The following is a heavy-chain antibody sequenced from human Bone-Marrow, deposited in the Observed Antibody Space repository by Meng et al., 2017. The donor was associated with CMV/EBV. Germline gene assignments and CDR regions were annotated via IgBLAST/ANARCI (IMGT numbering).Heavy chain of an antibody. CDR3: ARGGGSHPDYYYGMDV. V-gene: IGHV3-21*01. CDR1: GFTFSTYS. Sequence: GESLKISCAASGFTFSTYSMNWVRQAPGKGLEWVSSISSSSNYIYSADSVKGRFTISRDNAKNSLYLQMNSLRAEDTAVYYCARGGGSHPDYYYGMDVWGQGTTVTVSS. D-gene: IGHD3-10*01. J-gene: IGHJ6*02. CDR2: ISSSSNYI.